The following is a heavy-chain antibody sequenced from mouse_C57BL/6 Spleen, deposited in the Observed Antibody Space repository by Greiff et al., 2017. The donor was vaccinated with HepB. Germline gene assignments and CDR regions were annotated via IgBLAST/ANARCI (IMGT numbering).Heavy chain of an antibody. CDR3: AREGYYGSSYFYARDY. V-gene: IGHV1-61*01. Sequence: QVQLQQPGAELVRPGSSVKLSCKASGYTFTSYWMDWVKQRPGQGLEWIGNIYPSDSETHYNQKFKDKATLTVDKSSSTAYMQLSSLTSEDSAVYYCAREGYYGSSYFYARDYGGQGTSGTVSS. D-gene: IGHD1-1*01. CDR1: GYTFTSYW. J-gene: IGHJ4*01. CDR2: IYPSDSET.